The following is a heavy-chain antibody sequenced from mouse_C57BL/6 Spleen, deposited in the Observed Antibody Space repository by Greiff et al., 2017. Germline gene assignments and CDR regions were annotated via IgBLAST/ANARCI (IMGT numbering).Heavy chain of an antibody. J-gene: IGHJ2*01. CDR2: IYPGDGDT. V-gene: IGHV1-82*01. D-gene: IGHD2-2*01. Sequence: VKLVESGPELVKPGASVKISCKASGYAFSSSWMNWVKQRPGKGLEWIGRIYPGDGDTNYNGKFKGKATLTADKSSSTAYMQLSSLTSEDSAVYFCARGGYDENYFDYWGQGTTLTVSS. CDR3: ARGGYDENYFDY. CDR1: GYAFSSSW.